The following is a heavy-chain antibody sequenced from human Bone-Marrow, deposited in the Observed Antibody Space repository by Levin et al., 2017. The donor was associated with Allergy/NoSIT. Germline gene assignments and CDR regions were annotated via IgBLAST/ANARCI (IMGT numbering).Heavy chain of an antibody. D-gene: IGHD2-15*01. Sequence: SQTLSLTCTVSGGSISSSSYYWGWIRQPPGKGLEWIGSIYYSGSTYYNPSLKSRVTISVDTSKNQFSLKLSSVTAADTAVYYCARESCSGGSCYPLPSDPWGQGTLVTVSS. J-gene: IGHJ5*02. CDR1: GGSISSSSYY. CDR3: ARESCSGGSCYPLPSDP. V-gene: IGHV4-39*07. CDR2: IYYSGST.